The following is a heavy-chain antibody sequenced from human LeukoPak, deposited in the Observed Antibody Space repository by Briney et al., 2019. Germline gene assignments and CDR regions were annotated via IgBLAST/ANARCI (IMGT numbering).Heavy chain of an antibody. V-gene: IGHV4-61*02. CDR1: GGSISSGSYY. J-gene: IGHJ4*02. CDR3: ATIVGATMVIRN. CDR2: IYTSGST. D-gene: IGHD1-26*01. Sequence: SQTLSLTCTVSGGSISSGSYYWSWIRQPAGKGLEWIGRIYTSGSTNYNPSLRSRVTISVETSKNQFSLKLSSVTAADTAVYYCATIVGATMVIRNWGQGTLVTVSS.